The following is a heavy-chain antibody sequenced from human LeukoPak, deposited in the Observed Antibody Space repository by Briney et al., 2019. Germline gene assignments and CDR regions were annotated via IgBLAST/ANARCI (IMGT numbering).Heavy chain of an antibody. V-gene: IGHV3-30*07. J-gene: IGHJ4*02. D-gene: IGHD3-22*01. CDR1: GFTFSSYA. CDR2: ISYDGSNK. CDR3: AKEVLVVIESYLEK. Sequence: PGGSLRLSCAASGFTFSSYAMHWVRQAPGKGLEGVAVISYDGSNKYYADSVKGRFTISRDNSKNTLYLEMSSLRAGDTAIYYCAKEVLVVIESYLEKWGQGTLVTVSS.